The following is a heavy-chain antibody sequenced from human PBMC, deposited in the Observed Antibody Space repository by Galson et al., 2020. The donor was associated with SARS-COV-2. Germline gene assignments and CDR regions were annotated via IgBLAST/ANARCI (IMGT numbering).Heavy chain of an antibody. CDR1: GFSVSSNY. Sequence: TGGSLRLSCAASGFSVSSNYMSWVRQAPGKGLEWVSVIYSGGSTYYADSMKGRFTISRDNSKNTLYLQMNSLTAEDTAVYYCARVFGYSYDSSGVYWGQGTLVTVSS. CDR2: IYSGGST. D-gene: IGHD3-22*01. CDR3: ARVFGYSYDSSGVY. J-gene: IGHJ4*02. V-gene: IGHV3-66*01.